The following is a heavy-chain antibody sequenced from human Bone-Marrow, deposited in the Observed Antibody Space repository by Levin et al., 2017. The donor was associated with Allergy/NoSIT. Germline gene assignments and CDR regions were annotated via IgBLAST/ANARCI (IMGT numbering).Heavy chain of an antibody. CDR3: AGEPNSPYYYHYGLDV. J-gene: IGHJ6*02. D-gene: IGHD2/OR15-2a*01. Sequence: SETLSLTCSVSGGSISDDSYYWAWVRQPPGKGLEWLGSIYYDGSAYYNPSLKTRLTISVDTSKNHFSLRVNSVTAADTAVYYCAGEPNSPYYYHYGLDVWGPGTTVTVSS. CDR2: IYYDGSA. V-gene: IGHV4-39*07. CDR1: GGSISDDSYY.